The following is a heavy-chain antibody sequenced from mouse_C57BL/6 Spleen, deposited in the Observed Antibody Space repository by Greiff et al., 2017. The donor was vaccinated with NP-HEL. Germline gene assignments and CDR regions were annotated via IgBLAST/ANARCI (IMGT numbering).Heavy chain of an antibody. J-gene: IGHJ4*01. Sequence: EVQRVESGGGLVKPGGSLKLSCAASGFTFSDYGMHWVRQAPEKGLEWVAYISSGSSTIYYADTVKGRFTISRDNAKNTLFLQMTSLRSEDTAMYYCAREGDYDVGDAMDYWGQGTSVTVSS. D-gene: IGHD2-4*01. CDR2: ISSGSSTI. CDR3: AREGDYDVGDAMDY. V-gene: IGHV5-17*01. CDR1: GFTFSDYG.